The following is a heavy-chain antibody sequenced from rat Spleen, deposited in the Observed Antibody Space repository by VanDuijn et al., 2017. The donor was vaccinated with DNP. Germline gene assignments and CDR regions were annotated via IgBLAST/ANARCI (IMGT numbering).Heavy chain of an antibody. CDR2: IIFSGSKT. CDR3: ARPFQWYFES. V-gene: IGHV5-7*01. D-gene: IGHD1-1*01. CDR1: GITFSDHN. Sequence: EVQLVESGGGLVQPGRSLKLSCAVSGITFSDHNMVWVRQAPKKGLEWVATIIFSGSKTYYPDSVKGRFTMSRDNAKSTLYLQIHSLRSEDTATYYCARPFQWYFESWGQGVKVTVSS. J-gene: IGHJ2*01.